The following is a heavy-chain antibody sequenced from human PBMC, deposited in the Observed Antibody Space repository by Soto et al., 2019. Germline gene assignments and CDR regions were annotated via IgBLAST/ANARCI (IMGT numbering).Heavy chain of an antibody. CDR3: AREGFYSGSGTYSPPRYYGMDV. D-gene: IGHD3-10*01. CDR1: GYTFSNYG. J-gene: IGHJ6*02. Sequence: QVHLVQSGGEVKKPGASVKVSCRASGYTFSNYGISWVRQAPGQGLERMGWISDYNGNTFYGKKFQGRVTMTTDTSTRTAFMELRSLRSDDTAVYYCAREGFYSGSGTYSPPRYYGMDVWGQGTTVTVSS. V-gene: IGHV1-18*01. CDR2: ISDYNGNT.